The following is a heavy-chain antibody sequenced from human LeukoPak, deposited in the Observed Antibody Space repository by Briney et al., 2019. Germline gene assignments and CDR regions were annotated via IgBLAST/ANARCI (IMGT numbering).Heavy chain of an antibody. J-gene: IGHJ4*02. V-gene: IGHV4-4*07. CDR3: ARVADTSGYYYNFDY. Sequence: PSETLSLTCTVSGGSISSYYWSWIRQPPGKGLEWIGRIYTSGSTNYNPSLKSRVTISVDTSKNQFSLKLSSVTAADTAVYYCARVADTSGYYYNFDYWGQGTLVTVSS. D-gene: IGHD3-22*01. CDR2: IYTSGST. CDR1: GGSISSYY.